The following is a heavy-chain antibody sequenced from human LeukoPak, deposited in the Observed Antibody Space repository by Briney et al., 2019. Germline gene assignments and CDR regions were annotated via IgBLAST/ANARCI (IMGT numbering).Heavy chain of an antibody. CDR3: ARSQRWLQPSGTFDY. CDR1: GGSISSSNW. V-gene: IGHV4-4*02. Sequence: SETLSLTCAVSGGSISSSNWWSWVRQPPGKGLEWIGEIYHSGSTNYNPSLKSRVTISVDKSKNQFSLKLSSVTAADTAVYYCARSQRWLQPSGTFDYWGQGTLVTVSS. J-gene: IGHJ4*02. D-gene: IGHD5-24*01. CDR2: IYHSGST.